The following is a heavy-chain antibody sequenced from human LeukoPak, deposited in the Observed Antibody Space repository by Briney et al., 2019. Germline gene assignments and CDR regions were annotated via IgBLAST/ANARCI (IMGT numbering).Heavy chain of an antibody. V-gene: IGHV4-38-2*02. D-gene: IGHD3-22*01. CDR3: ARAPTGDSSGYYGQNAFDI. CDR1: GYSISSGYY. Sequence: SETLSLTCTVSGYSISSGYYWGWIRQPPGKGLEWIGSIYHSGSTYYNPSLKSRVTISVDTSKNQFSLKLSSVTAADTAVYYCARAPTGDSSGYYGQNAFDIWGQGTMVTVSS. J-gene: IGHJ3*02. CDR2: IYHSGST.